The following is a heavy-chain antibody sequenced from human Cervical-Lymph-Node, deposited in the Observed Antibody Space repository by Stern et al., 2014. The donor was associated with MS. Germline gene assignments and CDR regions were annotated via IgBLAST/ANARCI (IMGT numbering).Heavy chain of an antibody. D-gene: IGHD2-15*01. CDR3: AREGYCDY. CDR1: GFIFSNSW. V-gene: IGHV3-7*01. Sequence: EVQLVESGGGLVQPGGSLRLPCAASGFIFSNSWMSWVRQAPGKGLEWVANTKYDGSKKNYVDSVKGRFTISRDNAKNTLYLQMNSLRAEDTAMYYCAREGYCDYWGQGTLVTVSS. J-gene: IGHJ4*02. CDR2: TKYDGSKK.